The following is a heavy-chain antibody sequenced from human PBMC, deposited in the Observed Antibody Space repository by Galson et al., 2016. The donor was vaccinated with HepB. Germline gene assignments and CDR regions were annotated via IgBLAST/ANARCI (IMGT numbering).Heavy chain of an antibody. V-gene: IGHV3-48*02. J-gene: IGHJ5*02. CDR3: ASPFAPERGRYVL. CDR2: MSSSGTSV. D-gene: IGHD3-16*01. CDR1: GSTLSTYS. Sequence: SLRLSCAASGSTLSTYSMNWFRQAPGKGLEWVSYMSSSGTSVYHTDSVKGRFTISRDNVKNSLYLQMNSLRDEDTAVYYCASPFAPERGRYVLWGQGTLVTVSS.